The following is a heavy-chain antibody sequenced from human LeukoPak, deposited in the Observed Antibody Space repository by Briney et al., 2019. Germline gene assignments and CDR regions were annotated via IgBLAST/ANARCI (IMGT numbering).Heavy chain of an antibody. Sequence: GGSLRLSCAASGFTFDDYAMRWVRQPPGKGLEWVAGISRNSGSICYVDSVKGRFTISRDQDKNSLYLQMNSVRAEDTAVYYCARAIKGLQQLEAFDIWGQGTMVTVSS. V-gene: IGHV3-9*01. CDR3: ARAIKGLQQLEAFDI. J-gene: IGHJ3*02. CDR1: GFTFDDYA. CDR2: ISRNSGSI. D-gene: IGHD6-13*01.